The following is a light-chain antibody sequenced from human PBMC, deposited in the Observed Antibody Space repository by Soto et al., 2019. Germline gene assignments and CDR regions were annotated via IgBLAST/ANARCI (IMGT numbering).Light chain of an antibody. J-gene: IGLJ3*02. CDR2: SDD. CDR1: SSNIGSNA. Sequence: QAVVTQPPSASGTPGQRVTISCSGSSSNIGSNAVSWYQHFPGTAPKVLIYSDDQWPSGVPDRFSSSKSGTSASLAISGLRAEDEGDYFCAAWGDSLNTWVFGGGTKLTVL. CDR3: AAWGDSLNTWV. V-gene: IGLV1-44*01.